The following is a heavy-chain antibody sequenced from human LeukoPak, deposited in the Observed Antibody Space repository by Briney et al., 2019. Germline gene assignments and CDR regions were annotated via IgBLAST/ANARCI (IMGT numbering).Heavy chain of an antibody. V-gene: IGHV3-23*01. J-gene: IGHJ4*02. D-gene: IGHD1-26*01. Sequence: GGSLRLSCAASGFTLNTHGMSWVRQAPGKGLEWVSGISGSGSSTYHADSVKGRFIISRDNSKNTLYLQMNSLRAEDTAVYYCAKVGGSYSSDYWGQGTLVTVSS. CDR1: GFTLNTHG. CDR3: AKVGGSYSSDY. CDR2: ISGSGSST.